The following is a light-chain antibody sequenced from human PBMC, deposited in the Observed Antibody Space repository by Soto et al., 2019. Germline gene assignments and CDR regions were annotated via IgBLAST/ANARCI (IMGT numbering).Light chain of an antibody. CDR1: QVISNY. CDR3: QKYNSAPLT. J-gene: IGKJ4*01. Sequence: IQLTQSPSSLSASVGDRVTITCRASQVISNYLAWYQQKSGKDPKLLIYAASTLQSGVPSRFSGSGSGTDFTLTISSLQPEDVATYYCQKYNSAPLTFGGGTKVDI. V-gene: IGKV1-27*01. CDR2: AAS.